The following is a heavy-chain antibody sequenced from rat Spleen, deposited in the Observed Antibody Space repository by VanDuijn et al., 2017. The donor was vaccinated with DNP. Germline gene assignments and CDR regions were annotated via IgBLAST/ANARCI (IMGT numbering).Heavy chain of an antibody. J-gene: IGHJ2*01. D-gene: IGHD1-4*01. Sequence: EVQLVESGGGLVQPGRSLKLSCAASGFTFSNYGMHWIRQAPTKGLEWVASISTGGGNTYYRDSVKGRFSLSRGNAKSTLYLQMDSLRSEDTATYYCAGRPPPTRGPFDYWGQGVTVTVSS. V-gene: IGHV5S13*01. CDR3: AGRPPPTRGPFDY. CDR2: ISTGGGNT. CDR1: GFTFSNYG.